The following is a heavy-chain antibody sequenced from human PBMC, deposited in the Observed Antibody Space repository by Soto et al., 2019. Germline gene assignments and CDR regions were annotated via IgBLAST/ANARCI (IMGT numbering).Heavy chain of an antibody. CDR1: GFTFSGYA. CDR3: ARRTSYGSGSYMYYYYGLDV. CDR2: ISGSGANI. V-gene: IGHV3-23*01. J-gene: IGHJ6*02. D-gene: IGHD3-10*01. Sequence: PGGSLRLSCAASGFTFSGYAMTWVRQAPGKGLEWVSGISGSGANIYYADSVKGRFTISRDNSKNTLYLQMNRLRAEDTAVYSCARRTSYGSGSYMYYYYGLDVWGQGTTVTVSS.